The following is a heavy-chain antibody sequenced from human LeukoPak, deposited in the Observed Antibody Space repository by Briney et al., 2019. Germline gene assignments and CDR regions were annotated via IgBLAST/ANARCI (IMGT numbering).Heavy chain of an antibody. CDR1: GGTFSSYA. Sequence: SVKVSCKASGGTFSSYAISWVRQAPGQGLEWMGRIIPILGIANYAQKFQGRVTITADKSTSTAYMELSSLRSEDTAVYYCARGYGAPMYFDYWGQGTLVTVSS. CDR2: IIPILGIA. CDR3: ARGYGAPMYFDY. J-gene: IGHJ4*02. V-gene: IGHV1-69*04. D-gene: IGHD4-17*01.